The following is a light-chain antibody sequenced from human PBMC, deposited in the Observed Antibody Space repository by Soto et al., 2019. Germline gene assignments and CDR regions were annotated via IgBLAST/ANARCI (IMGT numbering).Light chain of an antibody. V-gene: IGKV1-39*01. J-gene: IGKJ1*01. CDR3: QKSYNTPWT. CDR1: QSITTY. Sequence: DIQMTQSPSSLSASVVDRVTITLLASQSITTYLNWFQQTPGKAPKLLIYAASRLQSGVPSRFSGSGSGTDFTLTISSLQPEDFATYYCQKSYNTPWTFGQGTKVDIK. CDR2: AAS.